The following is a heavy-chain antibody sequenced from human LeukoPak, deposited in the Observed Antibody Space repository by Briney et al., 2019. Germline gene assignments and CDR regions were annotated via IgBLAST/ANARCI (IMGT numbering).Heavy chain of an antibody. CDR1: AFTFSSYW. D-gene: IGHD6-19*01. V-gene: IGHV3-23*01. CDR2: IGAGGSTT. Sequence: PGGSLRLSCTASAFTFSSYWMHWVRQAPGKGLEWVSIIGAGGSTTYYADSVKGRFTISRDNSKNTLYLQMSSLRAEDSAVYYCAKAGIVVAGRSRWIDYWGQGALVTVSS. J-gene: IGHJ4*02. CDR3: AKAGIVVAGRSRWIDY.